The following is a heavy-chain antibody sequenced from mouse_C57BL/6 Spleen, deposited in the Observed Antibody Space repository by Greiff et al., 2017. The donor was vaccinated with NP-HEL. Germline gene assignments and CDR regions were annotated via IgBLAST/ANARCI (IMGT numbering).Heavy chain of an antibody. Sequence: ESGPGLVKPSQSLSLTCSVTGYSITSGYYWNWIRQFPGNKLEWMGYISYDGSNNYNPSLKNRISITRDTSKNQFFLKLNSVTTEDTATYYCARDDYGSYYYAMDYRGQGTSVTVSS. D-gene: IGHD1-1*01. V-gene: IGHV3-6*01. CDR3: ARDDYGSYYYAMDY. CDR2: ISYDGSN. CDR1: GYSITSGYY. J-gene: IGHJ4*01.